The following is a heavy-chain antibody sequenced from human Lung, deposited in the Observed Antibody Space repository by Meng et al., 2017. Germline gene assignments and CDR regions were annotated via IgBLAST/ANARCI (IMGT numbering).Heavy chain of an antibody. D-gene: IGHD2-15*01. J-gene: IGHJ5*02. Sequence: SVKVSCKASGGTFSSYAISWVRQAPGQGLEWMGGIIPIFGTANYAQKFQGRVTITADESTSTAYMELSSLRSEDTAVYYCARELLAHNWFDPWGQGTLVTVPQ. CDR1: GGTFSSYA. CDR3: ARELLAHNWFDP. V-gene: IGHV1-69*13. CDR2: IIPIFGTA.